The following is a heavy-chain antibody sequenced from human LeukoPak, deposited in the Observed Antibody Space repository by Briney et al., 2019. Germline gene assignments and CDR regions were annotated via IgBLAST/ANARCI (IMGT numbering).Heavy chain of an antibody. Sequence: SETLSLTCAVYGGSFSGYYWSWIRQPPGKGLEWIGTIYYSGSTYYNPSLQSRVTISVDTSKNHFSLTLNAVTAADTAVYHCASYSGIYSAFEIWSQGTLVTVSS. D-gene: IGHD1-26*01. CDR3: ASYSGIYSAFEI. V-gene: IGHV4-34*01. J-gene: IGHJ3*02. CDR2: IYYSGST. CDR1: GGSFSGYY.